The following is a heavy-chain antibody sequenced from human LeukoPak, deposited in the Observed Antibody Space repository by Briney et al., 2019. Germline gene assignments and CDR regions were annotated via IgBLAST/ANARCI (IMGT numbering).Heavy chain of an antibody. V-gene: IGHV4-38-2*01. Sequence: SETLSLTCAVSGYSISSGYYWGWIRQPPGKGLEWIGSIYHSGSTYYNPSLKSRVTISVDTSKNQFSLKLSSVTAADTAAYYCARQVVEMATISAFDIWGQGTMVTVSS. CDR1: GYSISSGYY. CDR3: ARQVVEMATISAFDI. CDR2: IYHSGST. D-gene: IGHD5-24*01. J-gene: IGHJ3*02.